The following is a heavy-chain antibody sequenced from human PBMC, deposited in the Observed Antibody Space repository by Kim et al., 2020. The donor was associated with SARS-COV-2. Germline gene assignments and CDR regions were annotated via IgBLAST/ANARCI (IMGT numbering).Heavy chain of an antibody. V-gene: IGHV4-39*07. CDR2: IYYSGST. J-gene: IGHJ5*02. D-gene: IGHD6-19*01. CDR1: GGSISSSSYY. Sequence: SETLSLICTVSGGSISSSSYYWGWIRQPPGKGLEWIGSIYYSGSTYYNPSLKSRVTISVDTSKNQFSLKLSSVTAADTAVYYCARDGAVAGTPSWFDPWGQGTLVTVSS. CDR3: ARDGAVAGTPSWFDP.